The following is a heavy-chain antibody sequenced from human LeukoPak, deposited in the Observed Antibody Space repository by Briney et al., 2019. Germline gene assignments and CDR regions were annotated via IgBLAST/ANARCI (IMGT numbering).Heavy chain of an antibody. CDR2: IYYSGST. CDR3: ARDSGDCSGGSCYRTVDY. D-gene: IGHD2-15*01. Sequence: SETLSLTCTVSGGSISSGSYYWSWIRQPPGKGLEWIGYIYYSGSTNYNPSLKSRVTISVDTSKNQFSLKLSSVTAADTAVYYCARDSGDCSGGSCYRTVDYWGQGTLVTVSS. V-gene: IGHV4-61*01. J-gene: IGHJ4*02. CDR1: GGSISSGSYY.